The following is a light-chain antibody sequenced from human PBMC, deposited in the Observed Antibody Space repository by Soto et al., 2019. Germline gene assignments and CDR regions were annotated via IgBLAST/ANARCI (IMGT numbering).Light chain of an antibody. CDR1: QSVKSSY. CDR2: GVS. CDR3: QQYGTPTT. Sequence: EIGSRRPPVTRTWAVVERGAVLGGSRQSVKSSYLAWHQPAPGQGPRLLLYGVSNRATGIPFRFNARGSGTDFTLTIPQPEPAAFAVYYCQQYGTPTTFGQGTRLEIK. V-gene: IGKV3-20*01. J-gene: IGKJ5*01.